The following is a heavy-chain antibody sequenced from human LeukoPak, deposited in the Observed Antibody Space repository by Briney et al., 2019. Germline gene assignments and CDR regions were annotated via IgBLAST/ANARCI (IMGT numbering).Heavy chain of an antibody. V-gene: IGHV3-7*03. Sequence: GGSLRLSCAASGFTFSSYWMSWVRQAPGKGLEWVANIKQDGSEKYYVDSVKGRFTISRDNAKNSLYLQMNSLRAEDTAVYYCARGRPDSSGYYPDYWGQGTLVTVSS. CDR1: GFTFSSYW. J-gene: IGHJ4*02. D-gene: IGHD3-22*01. CDR3: ARGRPDSSGYYPDY. CDR2: IKQDGSEK.